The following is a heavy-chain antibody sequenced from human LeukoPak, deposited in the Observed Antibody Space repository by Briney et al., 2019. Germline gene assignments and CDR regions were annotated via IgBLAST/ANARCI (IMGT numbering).Heavy chain of an antibody. Sequence: SETLSLTCTVSGGSISSGSYYWSWIRQPAGKGQEWIGRIYTSGSTNYHPSLRSRVTISLDTSKNQFSLKLSSLTAADTAVYYCARDFNGGGYLFDYWGQGTLVTVSS. D-gene: IGHD3-22*01. CDR3: ARDFNGGGYLFDY. J-gene: IGHJ4*02. CDR2: IYTSGST. V-gene: IGHV4-61*02. CDR1: GGSISSGSYY.